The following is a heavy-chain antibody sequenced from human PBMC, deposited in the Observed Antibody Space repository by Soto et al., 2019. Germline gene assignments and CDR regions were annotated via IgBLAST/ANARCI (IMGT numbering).Heavy chain of an antibody. V-gene: IGHV3-74*01. D-gene: IGHD1-1*01. Sequence: EVQLVESGGGLVQPGGSLRLSCAASGFTFSSYWMHWVRQAPGKGLVWVSHIDSDGRSKTYAHSVKGRFTISRDNAKNTLYLQMNSLRGEDTAVYYCARDYPGNGIDYWGQGTLVTVSS. J-gene: IGHJ4*02. CDR1: GFTFSSYW. CDR3: ARDYPGNGIDY. CDR2: IDSDGRSK.